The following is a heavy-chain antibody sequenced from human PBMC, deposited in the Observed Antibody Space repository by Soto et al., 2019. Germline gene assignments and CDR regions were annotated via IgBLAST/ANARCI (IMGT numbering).Heavy chain of an antibody. CDR3: ALGGSMICNQGETVACDI. CDR2: IYYSVCN. Sequence: QVQLQESGPGLVKPSETLSLTCTVSGGSISSYYWSWIRQPPGKGLEWIGYIYYSVCNNYNPSLKSRVTIPVHTSNNQFSLELRSVTAANTAVYYCALGGSMICNQGETVACDIWGQGTMVTVSS. CDR1: GGSISSYY. D-gene: IGHD3-22*01. J-gene: IGHJ3*02. V-gene: IGHV4-59*01.